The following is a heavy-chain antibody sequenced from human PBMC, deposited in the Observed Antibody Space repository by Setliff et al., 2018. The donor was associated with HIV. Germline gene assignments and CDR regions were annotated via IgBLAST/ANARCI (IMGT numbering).Heavy chain of an antibody. J-gene: IGHJ4*02. CDR1: ENTFSNYY. CDR3: ARGRDGYSNSCFDY. Sequence: ASVKVSCKAPENTFSNYYLHWVRQAPGQGLEWMGIINPSGGRTNYAQKFQGRVTMTRDTSTSTAYMELSSLRSEDTAVYYCARGRDGYSNSCFDYWGQGTLVTVSS. CDR2: INPSGGRT. V-gene: IGHV1-46*01. D-gene: IGHD5-18*01.